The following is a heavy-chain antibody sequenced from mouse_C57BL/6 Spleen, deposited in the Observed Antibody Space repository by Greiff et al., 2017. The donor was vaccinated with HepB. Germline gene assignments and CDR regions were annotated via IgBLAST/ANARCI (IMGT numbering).Heavy chain of an antibody. CDR2: IRLKSDNYAT. J-gene: IGHJ3*01. CDR3: TAVAWFAY. CDR1: GFTFSNYW. V-gene: IGHV6-3*01. Sequence: EVQVVESGGGLVQPGGSMKLSCVASGFTFSNYWMNWVRQSPEKGLEWVAQIRLKSDNYATHYAESVKGRFTISRDDSKSSVYLQMNNLRAEDTGIYYCTAVAWFAYWGQGTLVTVSA.